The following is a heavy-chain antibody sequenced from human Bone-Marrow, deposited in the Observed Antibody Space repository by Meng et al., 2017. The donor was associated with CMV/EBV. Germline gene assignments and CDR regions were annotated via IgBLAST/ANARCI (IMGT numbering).Heavy chain of an antibody. Sequence: ASVKVSCKASGDTFTGYYMHWVRQAPGQGLEWMGWINPYNSYTDYAQKVQGRVTMTTDTSTSTAYMELRSLRSDDTAVYYWARDVWNYGGAGWFDPWGQGTLVTVSS. D-gene: IGHD1-7*01. J-gene: IGHJ5*02. V-gene: IGHV1-18*04. CDR1: GDTFTGYY. CDR3: ARDVWNYGGAGWFDP. CDR2: INPYNSYT.